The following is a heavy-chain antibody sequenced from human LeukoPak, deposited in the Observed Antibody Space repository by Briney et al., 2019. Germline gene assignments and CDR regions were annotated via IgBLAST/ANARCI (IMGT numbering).Heavy chain of an antibody. Sequence: GRSLRLLCAASGFPFSSYCMHWVRQAPGKGLEWVAVIWYDGSNKYYADSVKGRFTISRDNSKNTLYLQMNSLRAEDTAVYYCARKGYCSSTSCYKDPLLGAFEIWARGTMVTVSS. CDR3: ARKGYCSSTSCYKDPLLGAFEI. V-gene: IGHV3-33*01. CDR1: GFPFSSYC. D-gene: IGHD2-2*02. J-gene: IGHJ3*02. CDR2: IWYDGSNK.